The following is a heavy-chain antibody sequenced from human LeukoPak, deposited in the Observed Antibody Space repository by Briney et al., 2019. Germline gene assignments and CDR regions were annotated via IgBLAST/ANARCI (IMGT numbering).Heavy chain of an antibody. CDR3: ARDVGRTYYYGSGTYYPDS. CDR1: GFTFSSYW. CDR2: INSGGSST. J-gene: IGHJ5*01. V-gene: IGHV3-74*01. D-gene: IGHD3-10*01. Sequence: PGGSLRLSCAASGFTFSSYWMHWVRQAPGKGLVWVSRINSGGSSTNYADSVKGRFTTSRDNAKSTLYLQMNSLRAEDTAVYYCARDVGRTYYYGSGTYYPDSWGQGTLVAVSS.